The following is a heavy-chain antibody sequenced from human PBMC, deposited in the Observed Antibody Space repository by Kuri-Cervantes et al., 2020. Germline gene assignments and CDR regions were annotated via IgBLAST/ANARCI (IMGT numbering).Heavy chain of an antibody. CDR1: GFTFSSHG. CDR3: AKDWGYSGSYGVISYYYGMDV. J-gene: IGHJ6*02. D-gene: IGHD1-26*01. V-gene: IGHV3-30*18. CDR2: VSYDGSHK. Sequence: GESLKISCAASGFTFSSHGMHWVRQAPGKGLEWVAVVSYDGSHKCYADPVKGRFTISRDNSKNTLYLQMNSLRAEDTAVYYCAKDWGYSGSYGVISYYYGMDVWGQGTTVTVSS.